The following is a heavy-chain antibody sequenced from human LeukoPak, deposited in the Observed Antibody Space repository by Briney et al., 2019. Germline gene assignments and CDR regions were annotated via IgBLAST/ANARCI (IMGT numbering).Heavy chain of an antibody. CDR3: AKAPYGSGSYPSGY. Sequence: PGGSLRLSCAASGFTVSSNYMSWVRQAPGKGLEWVSVIYSGGSTYYADSVKGRFTISRDNSKNTLYLQMNSLRAEDTAVYYCAKAPYGSGSYPSGYWGQGTLVTVSS. CDR2: IYSGGST. V-gene: IGHV3-66*01. J-gene: IGHJ4*02. CDR1: GFTVSSNY. D-gene: IGHD3-10*01.